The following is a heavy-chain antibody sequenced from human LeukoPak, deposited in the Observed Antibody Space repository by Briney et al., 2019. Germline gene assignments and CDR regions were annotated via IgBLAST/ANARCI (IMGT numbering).Heavy chain of an antibody. CDR1: GGSFSGYF. Sequence: KPSETLSLTCAVYGGSFSGYFWSWIRQPAGKGLEWIGRIYTSGSTNYNPSLKTRVTMSVDTSKNQFSLKLSSVTAADTAMYYCARAPPDSSGHHNRYFDLWGRGTLVTVSS. D-gene: IGHD3-22*01. J-gene: IGHJ2*01. CDR2: IYTSGST. V-gene: IGHV4-59*10. CDR3: ARAPPDSSGHHNRYFDL.